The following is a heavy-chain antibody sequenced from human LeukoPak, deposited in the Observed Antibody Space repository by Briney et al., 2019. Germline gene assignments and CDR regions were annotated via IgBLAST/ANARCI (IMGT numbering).Heavy chain of an antibody. D-gene: IGHD2-2*01. Sequence: GGSLRLSCAASGFTFSSYSMNWVRQAPGKGLEWVSSISSSSSSYIYYADSVKGRFTISRDNAKNSLYLQMNSLRAEDTAVYYCARLIVVPAAYSYYYYYGMDVWGQGTTVTVSS. V-gene: IGHV3-21*01. CDR3: ARLIVVPAAYSYYYYYGMDV. J-gene: IGHJ6*02. CDR1: GFTFSSYS. CDR2: ISSSSSSYI.